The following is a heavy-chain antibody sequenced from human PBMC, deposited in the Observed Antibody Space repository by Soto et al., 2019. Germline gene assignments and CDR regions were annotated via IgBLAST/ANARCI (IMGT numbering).Heavy chain of an antibody. V-gene: IGHV3-33*01. J-gene: IGHJ4*02. CDR3: ARDRIAVACTVGYYFDS. CDR2: IWYDGSNK. CDR1: GFTFSSYG. Sequence: QVQLVESGGGVVQPGRSLRLSCVASGFTFSSYGMHWVRQTPGKGLEWVAVIWYDGSNKYYADSVKGRFTISRDNSKNTLYLQMNSLRAEDTAVYYCARDRIAVACTVGYYFDSWGQGTLITVSS. D-gene: IGHD6-19*01.